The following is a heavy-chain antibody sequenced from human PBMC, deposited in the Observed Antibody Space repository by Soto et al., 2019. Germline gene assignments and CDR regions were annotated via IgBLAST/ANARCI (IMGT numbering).Heavy chain of an antibody. CDR3: ARGPTVTTPKYYYYMDV. D-gene: IGHD4-17*01. CDR2: IIPILGIA. V-gene: IGHV1-69*02. J-gene: IGHJ6*03. CDR1: GGTFSSYT. Sequence: VQLVQSGAEVKKPGSSVKVSCKASGGTFSSYTISWVRQAPGQGLEWMGRIIPILGIANYAQKFQGRVTITADKSTSTAYMELSSLRSEDTAVYYCARGPTVTTPKYYYYMDVWGKGTTVTVSS.